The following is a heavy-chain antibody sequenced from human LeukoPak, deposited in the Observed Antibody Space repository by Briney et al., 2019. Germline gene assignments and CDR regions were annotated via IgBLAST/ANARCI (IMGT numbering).Heavy chain of an antibody. Sequence: PGGSLRLSCVPSGRTISDAWMSCVRQAPGKEGEWVGRIRNDRITDYAAPVQGRFSISRHNSKNTLYLQMNSLRTEDTGMYFCTWMATIFTVNYWGQGTLVTVSS. CDR1: GRTISDAW. CDR3: TWMATIFTVNY. D-gene: IGHD5-12*01. CDR2: IRNDRIT. V-gene: IGHV3-15*01. J-gene: IGHJ4*02.